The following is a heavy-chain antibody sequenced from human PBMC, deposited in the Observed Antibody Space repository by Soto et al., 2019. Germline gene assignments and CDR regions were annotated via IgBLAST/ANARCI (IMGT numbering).Heavy chain of an antibody. V-gene: IGHV3-53*01. CDR3: AREYSSSSGPGWFGP. Sequence: EVQLVESGGGLIQPGGSLRLSCAASGFTVSSNYMSWVRQAPGKGLEWVSVIYSGGSTYYADSVKGRFTISRDNSKYTLYIQMNSLRAADTAVYYCAREYSSSSGPGWFGPWGQGTLVTVSS. CDR1: GFTVSSNY. D-gene: IGHD6-6*01. J-gene: IGHJ5*02. CDR2: IYSGGST.